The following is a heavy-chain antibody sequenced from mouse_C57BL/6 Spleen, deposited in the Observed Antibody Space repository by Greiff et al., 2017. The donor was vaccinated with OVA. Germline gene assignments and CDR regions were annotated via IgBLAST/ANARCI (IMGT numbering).Heavy chain of an antibody. J-gene: IGHJ4*01. V-gene: IGHV1-61*01. CDR1: GYTFTSYW. Sequence: VQLQQPGAELVRPGSSVKLSCKASGYTFTSYWMDWVKQRPGQGLEWIGNIYPSDSETHYNQKFKDKATLTVDKSSITAYIQLSSLTSEDSAVYYCARDVYGRDYAMDYWGQGTSVTVSS. CDR3: ARDVYGRDYAMDY. CDR2: IYPSDSET. D-gene: IGHD2-2*01.